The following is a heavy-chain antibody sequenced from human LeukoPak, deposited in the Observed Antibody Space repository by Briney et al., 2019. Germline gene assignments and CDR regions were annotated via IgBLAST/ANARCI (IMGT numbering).Heavy chain of an antibody. CDR2: VTKSGDGT. CDR3: ARDQFRDYFRGADY. D-gene: IGHD3-16*01. Sequence: HPGGSLRLSCAASGFTFTSYDMSWVRQAPGKGLQWVSGVTKSGDGTYYADSVKGRFTISRDNSKNILYLQMNSLRVEDTAVYYCARDQFRDYFRGADYWGQGTLVTVSS. J-gene: IGHJ4*02. CDR1: GFTFTSYD. V-gene: IGHV3-23*01.